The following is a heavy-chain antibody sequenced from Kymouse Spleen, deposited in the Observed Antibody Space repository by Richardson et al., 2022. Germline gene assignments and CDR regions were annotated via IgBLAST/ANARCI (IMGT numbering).Heavy chain of an antibody. CDR3: ARGGPMVRGVIKDYYYGMDV. V-gene: IGHV4-34*01. D-gene: IGHD3-10*01. Sequence: QVQLQQWGAGLLKPSETLSLTCAVYGGSFSGYYWSWIRQPPGKGLEWIGEINHSGSTNYNPSLKSRVTISVDTSKNQFSLKLSSVTAADTAVYYCARGGPMVRGVIKDYYYGMDVWGQGTTVTVSS. CDR2: INHSGST. J-gene: IGHJ6*02. CDR1: GGSFSGYY.